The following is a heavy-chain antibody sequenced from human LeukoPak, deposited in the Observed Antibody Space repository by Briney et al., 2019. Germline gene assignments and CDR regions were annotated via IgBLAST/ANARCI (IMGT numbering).Heavy chain of an antibody. J-gene: IGHJ5*02. V-gene: IGHV5-51*01. CDR1: GQSFASYW. CDR2: IYPGDSDT. CDR3: ARLAGNNWLDP. Sequence: GESLKISCQSSGQSFASYWIGWVRQMPGQGLEWMGIIYPGDSDTRYSPSFEGQDTISVDKSITTAYLQWTSLKASDTAMYYCARLAGNNWLDPWGQGTLVTVSS.